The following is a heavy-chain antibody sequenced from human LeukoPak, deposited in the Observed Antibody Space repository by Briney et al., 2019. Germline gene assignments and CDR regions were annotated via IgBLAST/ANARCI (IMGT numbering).Heavy chain of an antibody. CDR1: GFTFSSYW. Sequence: GGSLRLSCAASGFTFSSYWMSWVRQAPGKGLEWVANIKQDGSEKYYVDSVKGRFTISRDNAKNSLYLHMNSLRAEDTAVYYCARNEPAYYYDSSGYYYESPRTGNFDYWGQGTLVTVSS. D-gene: IGHD3-22*01. V-gene: IGHV3-7*01. CDR2: IKQDGSEK. CDR3: ARNEPAYYYDSSGYYYESPRTGNFDY. J-gene: IGHJ4*02.